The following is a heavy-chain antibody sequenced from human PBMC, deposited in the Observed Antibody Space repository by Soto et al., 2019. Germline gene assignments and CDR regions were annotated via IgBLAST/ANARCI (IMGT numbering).Heavy chain of an antibody. CDR3: ARFKDDSSGYYS. J-gene: IGHJ5*01. CDR1: GYTFTGYY. D-gene: IGHD3-22*01. CDR2: INPNSGGT. V-gene: IGHV1-2*02. Sequence: ASVKVSCKASGYTFTGYYMHWVRQAPGQGLEWMGWINPNSGGTNYAQKFQGRVTMTRDTSISTAYMELSRLRSDDTAVYYCARFKDDSSGYYSWGHGTLVTVSS.